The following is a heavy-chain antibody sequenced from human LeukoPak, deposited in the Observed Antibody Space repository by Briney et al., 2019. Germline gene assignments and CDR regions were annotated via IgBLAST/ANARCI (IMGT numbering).Heavy chain of an antibody. CDR2: FDPEDGET. CDR3: AADRADFDSSGYALYY. V-gene: IGHV1-24*01. Sequence: ASVKVSCKVSGYSLTELSMQWVRQAPGKGLEWMGGFDPEDGETIYAEKFQGRVTMTEDTSTDTAYMELSSLRSEDTAVYYCAADRADFDSSGYALYYWGQGTLVTVSS. CDR1: GYSLTELS. J-gene: IGHJ4*02. D-gene: IGHD3-22*01.